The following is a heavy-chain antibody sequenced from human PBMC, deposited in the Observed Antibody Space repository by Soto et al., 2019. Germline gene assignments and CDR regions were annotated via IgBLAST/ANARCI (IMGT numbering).Heavy chain of an antibody. D-gene: IGHD2-15*01. CDR3: ARRLSGSSAFDY. CDR1: GGSISSGTYY. V-gene: IGHV4-31*03. CDR2: MYNSGTS. J-gene: IGHJ4*01. Sequence: QVQLQESGPGLLKPSQTLSLTCSVSGGSISSGTYYWSWIRHRPGKGLEWIGYMYNSGTSSYSPSLKSRSVLSVDTSNNQFSLKLTSVTAADTATYFGARRLSGSSAFDYWGLGILVTVSS.